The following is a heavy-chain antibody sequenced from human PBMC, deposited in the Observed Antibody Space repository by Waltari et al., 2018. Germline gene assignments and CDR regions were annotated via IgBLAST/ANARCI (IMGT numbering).Heavy chain of an antibody. CDR3: ARVRMITFGGVIVKDYYYMDV. Sequence: QVQLQESGPGLVKPSQTLSLTCTVSGGSISRCRYYWSWIRQPAGTGLGWIGRIYTSGSTNYNPSLKSRVTISVDTSKNQFSLKLSSVTAADTAVYYCARVRMITFGGVIVKDYYYMDVWGKGTTVTVSS. J-gene: IGHJ6*03. D-gene: IGHD3-16*02. V-gene: IGHV4-61*02. CDR1: GGSISRCRYY. CDR2: IYTSGST.